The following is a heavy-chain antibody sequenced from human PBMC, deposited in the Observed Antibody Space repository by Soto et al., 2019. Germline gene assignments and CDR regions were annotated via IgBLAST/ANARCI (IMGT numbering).Heavy chain of an antibody. CDR3: ARLYYDILTGYYSPLSFDY. Sequence: TLSLTCAVSGGSISSSNWWSWVRQPPGKGLEWIGEIYHSGSTNYNPSLKSRVTISVDKSKNQFSLKLSSVTAADTAVYYCARLYYDILTGYYSPLSFDYWGQGTLVTVSS. V-gene: IGHV4-4*02. J-gene: IGHJ4*02. CDR2: IYHSGST. CDR1: GGSISSSNW. D-gene: IGHD3-9*01.